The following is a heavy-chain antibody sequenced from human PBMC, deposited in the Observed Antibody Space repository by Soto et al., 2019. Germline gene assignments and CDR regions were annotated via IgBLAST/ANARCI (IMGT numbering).Heavy chain of an antibody. CDR3: AREGRSSSSRPYYYYGMDV. J-gene: IGHJ6*02. CDR1: GGTFSSYS. D-gene: IGHD6-6*01. Sequence: SVKVSCKASGGTFSSYSISWVRQAPGQGLEWMGGIIPVFGTANYAQKFQGRVTITADESTSTAYMEPSSLRSEDTAVYYCAREGRSSSSRPYYYYGMDVWGQGTTVTVS. V-gene: IGHV1-69*13. CDR2: IIPVFGTA.